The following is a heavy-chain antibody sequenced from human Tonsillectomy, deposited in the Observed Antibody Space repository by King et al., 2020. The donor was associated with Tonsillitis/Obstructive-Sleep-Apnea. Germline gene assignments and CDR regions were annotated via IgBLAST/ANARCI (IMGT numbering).Heavy chain of an antibody. J-gene: IGHJ6*02. V-gene: IGHV3-30*04. D-gene: IGHD3-3*01. Sequence: VQLVESGGGVVQPGRSLRLSCAASGFTFSSYAMNWVRQAPGKGLEWVAVISYDGSDKYYADSVKGRFIISRDNSKNTLYLQRNSLRAEDTAVYYCAGGRGFLEWSADYDMDVWGQGTTVTVSS. CDR1: GFTFSSYA. CDR2: ISYDGSDK. CDR3: AGGRGFLEWSADYDMDV.